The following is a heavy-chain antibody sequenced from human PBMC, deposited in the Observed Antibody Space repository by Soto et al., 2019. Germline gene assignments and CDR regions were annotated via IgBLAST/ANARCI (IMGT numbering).Heavy chain of an antibody. CDR1: GYTFTNYG. V-gene: IGHV1-18*01. CDR3: ARGVGSGSYYNQYNWFDP. J-gene: IGHJ5*02. Sequence: GASVQVSCKASGYTFTNYGISWVRQAPGQGLEWMGWISGYNGNTIYAQKLLGRVTMTTDTSTSTAYMELRSLRSDDTAVYYCARGVGSGSYYNQYNWFDPWGQGTLVTVSS. CDR2: ISGYNGNT. D-gene: IGHD3-10*01.